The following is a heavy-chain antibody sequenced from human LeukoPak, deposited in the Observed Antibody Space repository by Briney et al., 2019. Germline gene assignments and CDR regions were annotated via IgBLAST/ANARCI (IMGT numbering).Heavy chain of an antibody. D-gene: IGHD6-13*01. J-gene: IGHJ4*02. CDR2: IIPIFGTA. V-gene: IGHV1-69*05. CDR3: AIHSSSLDYYFDY. CDR1: GGTFSSYA. Sequence: SVKVSCKASGGTFSSYAISWVRQAPGQGLEWMGRIIPIFGTANYAQKFQGRVTITTDESTSTAYMELSSLRSEDTAVYYCAIHSSSLDYYFDYWGQGTLVTVSS.